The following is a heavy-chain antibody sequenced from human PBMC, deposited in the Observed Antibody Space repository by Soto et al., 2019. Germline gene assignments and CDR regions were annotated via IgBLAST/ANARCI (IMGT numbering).Heavy chain of an antibody. V-gene: IGHV1-18*01. D-gene: IGHD3-3*01. Sequence: ASVKVSCKASGYTFTSYGIIWVRQAPGQGLEWMGWISAYNGNTNYAQKLQGRVTMTTDTSTSTAYMELRSLRSDDTAVYYCARDVKLRFLEWLPPAYYYYGMDVWGQGTTVTVSS. CDR2: ISAYNGNT. J-gene: IGHJ6*02. CDR1: GYTFTSYG. CDR3: ARDVKLRFLEWLPPAYYYYGMDV.